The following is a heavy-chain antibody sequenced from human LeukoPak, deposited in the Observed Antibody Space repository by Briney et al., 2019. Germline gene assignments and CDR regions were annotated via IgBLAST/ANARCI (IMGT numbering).Heavy chain of an antibody. CDR2: IYTSGST. CDR3: ARSRVGATPYFDY. V-gene: IGHV4-4*09. D-gene: IGHD1-26*01. Sequence: PLETLSLTFTVSGGSISSYYWSWIRQPPGKGLEWIGYIYTSGSTNYNPSLKSRVTISVDTSKNQFSLKLSSVTAADTAVYYCARSRVGATPYFDYWGQGTLVTVSS. CDR1: GGSISSYY. J-gene: IGHJ4*02.